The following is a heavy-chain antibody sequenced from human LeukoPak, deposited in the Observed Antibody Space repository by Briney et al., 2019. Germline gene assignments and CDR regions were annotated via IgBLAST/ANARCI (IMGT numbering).Heavy chain of an antibody. D-gene: IGHD1-26*01. V-gene: IGHV3-73*01. CDR1: GFTFSGSA. CDR2: IDKKDKGYATAT. J-gene: IGHJ5*02. CDR3: TMDSGTYSWFDP. Sequence: GGSLRLSCAASGFTFSGSAIHWVRQSSGKGLEWVGQIDKKDKGYATATAYAASVKGRFTISRDDSINTAYLQMKSLKTYDTALYYCTMDSGTYSWFDPWGQGTLVTVSS.